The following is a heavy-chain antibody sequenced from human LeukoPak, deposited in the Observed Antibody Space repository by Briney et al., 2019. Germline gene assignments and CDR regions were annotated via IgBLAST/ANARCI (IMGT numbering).Heavy chain of an antibody. CDR2: IYYSGST. J-gene: IGHJ3*02. D-gene: IGHD5-18*01. CDR3: ARVWLIRGYFAFDI. V-gene: IGHV4-30-4*01. Sequence: SETLSLTCTVSGGSISSGDYYWSWIRQPPGKGLEWIGYIYYSGSTYYNPSLKSRVTISVDTSKNQFSLKLSSVTAADTAVYYCARVWLIRGYFAFDIWGLGTMVTVSS. CDR1: GGSISSGDYY.